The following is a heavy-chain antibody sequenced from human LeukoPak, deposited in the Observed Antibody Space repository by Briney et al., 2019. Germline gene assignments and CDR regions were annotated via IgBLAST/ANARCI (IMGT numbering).Heavy chain of an antibody. V-gene: IGHV3-43*02. CDR2: ISGDGGST. D-gene: IGHD3-22*01. CDR1: GFTFSSYA. Sequence: PGGSLRLSCAASGFTFSSYAMHWVRQAPGKGLEWVSLISGDGGSTYYADSVKGRFTISRDISKNSLYLQMNSLRTEDTALYYCARAQYYYDSSGYLFDYWGQGTLVTVSS. J-gene: IGHJ4*02. CDR3: ARAQYYYDSSGYLFDY.